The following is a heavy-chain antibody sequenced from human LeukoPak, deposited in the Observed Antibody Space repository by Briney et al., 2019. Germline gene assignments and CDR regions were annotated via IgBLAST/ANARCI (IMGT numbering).Heavy chain of an antibody. Sequence: GGSLRLSCAASGFTFSSYGMHWVRQAPGKGLEWVAVISYDGSNKYYADSVKGRFTISRDNSKNTLYLQMNSLRAEDTAIYYCARDPYNGSYGDDYYYYMDVWGKGTTVTISS. V-gene: IGHV3-30*03. CDR3: ARDPYNGSYGDDYYYYMDV. J-gene: IGHJ6*03. CDR1: GFTFSSYG. CDR2: ISYDGSNK. D-gene: IGHD1-26*01.